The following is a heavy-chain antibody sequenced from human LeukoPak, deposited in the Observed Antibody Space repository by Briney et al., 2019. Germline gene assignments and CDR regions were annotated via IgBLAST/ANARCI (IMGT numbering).Heavy chain of an antibody. CDR3: TTVQAPWESLGGYSFVH. J-gene: IGHJ4*02. CDR2: VNSDGSDT. CDR1: GFTFSQYW. D-gene: IGHD1-26*01. V-gene: IGHV3-74*01. Sequence: GGSLRLSCVASGFTFSQYWMYWVRQVPGKGLEWVSRVNSDGSDTIYADSVKGRFTISRDNAKNTLFLQMNRLRAEDTAVYYCTTVQAPWESLGGYSFVHWGQGILLTVSS.